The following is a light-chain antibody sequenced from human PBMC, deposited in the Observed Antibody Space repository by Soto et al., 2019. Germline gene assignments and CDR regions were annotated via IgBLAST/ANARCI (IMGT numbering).Light chain of an antibody. V-gene: IGLV2-23*01. J-gene: IGLJ1*01. Sequence: QSVMAHPGSVSWSPGHSITISCTGTSGFVGSFSLVSWYQQHPGKAPKVMISEGHRRPSGVPDRFSGSTSVNSASLTISGLQADAEADYYCCLYIGATNYVFGTGTKVTAL. CDR3: CLYIGATNYV. CDR1: SGFVGSFSL. CDR2: EGH.